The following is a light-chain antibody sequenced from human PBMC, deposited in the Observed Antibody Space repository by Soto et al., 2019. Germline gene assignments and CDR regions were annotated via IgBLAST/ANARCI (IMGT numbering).Light chain of an antibody. Sequence: VPTQPPPLSSAPEYQVTISCSRSSSNIRNDYVSRSQPPPGTAPNPLIYDYNERAAGIPDRFFGSESGTSATLGITGHQTGYEADYYGGRWDSRLNTYDFGTGTKVTGL. J-gene: IGLJ1*01. CDR3: GRWDSRLNTYD. CDR1: SSNIRNDY. V-gene: IGLV1-51*01. CDR2: DYN.